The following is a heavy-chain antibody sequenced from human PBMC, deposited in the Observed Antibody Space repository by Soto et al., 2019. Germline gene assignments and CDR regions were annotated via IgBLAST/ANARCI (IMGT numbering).Heavy chain of an antibody. J-gene: IGHJ6*02. Sequence: QVQLVQSGAEVKNPGSSVRVSCKTSGFTFTDYGIHWVRQAPGQGLEWMGGIIPIYDEANYAQKFQGSVTMTAEKSKATFYLEMNSLSSADKAVYFCARVRDPHVYHYGLDDWGQGTTVTVSS. V-gene: IGHV1-69*06. CDR3: ARVRDPHVYHYGLDD. CDR1: GFTFTDYG. CDR2: IIPIYDEA.